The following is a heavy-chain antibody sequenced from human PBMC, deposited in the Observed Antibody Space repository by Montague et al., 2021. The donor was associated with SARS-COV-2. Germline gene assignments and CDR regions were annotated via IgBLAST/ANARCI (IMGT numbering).Heavy chain of an antibody. CDR1: GGSISSYY. Sequence: SETLSLTCTVSGGSISSYYWNWIRQSPGKGLGWIRYIYYSGSTKYNPSLKSRVTISVDTSKSQMSLRLNSVTAADTAVYYCAGDRGRFWHFDLWGRGTLVTVSS. V-gene: IGHV4-59*01. CDR2: IYYSGST. D-gene: IGHD5-12*01. CDR3: AGDRGRFWHFDL. J-gene: IGHJ2*01.